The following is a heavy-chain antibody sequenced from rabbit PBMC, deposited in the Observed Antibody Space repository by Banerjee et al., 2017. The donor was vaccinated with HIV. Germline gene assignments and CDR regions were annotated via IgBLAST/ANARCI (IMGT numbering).Heavy chain of an antibody. Sequence: QSLEESGGDLVKPGASLTLTCTASGFSFSSGYYMYWVRQAPGKGLEWIGCINTGSGSTYYASWAKGRFTISKTSSTTVTLQMTSLTAADTATYFCARDSYSNGWGHLSLWGQGTLVTVS. CDR2: INTGSGST. CDR3: ARDSYSNGWGHLSL. J-gene: IGHJ3*01. D-gene: IGHD4-1*01. V-gene: IGHV1S40*01. CDR1: GFSFSSGYY.